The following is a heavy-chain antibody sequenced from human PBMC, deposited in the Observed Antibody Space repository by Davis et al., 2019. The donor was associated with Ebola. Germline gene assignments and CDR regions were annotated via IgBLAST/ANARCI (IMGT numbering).Heavy chain of an antibody. CDR3: STRTSSGWKLYGMDV. CDR1: GFTFSNAW. Sequence: PGGSLRLSCAASGFTFSNAWMNWVRQAPGKGLEWVGRIKSKTDGGTTDYAAHVKGRFTIAREDSKNTLFLQMNSLKTEDTAVYYCSTRTSSGWKLYGMDVWGQGTTVTVSS. V-gene: IGHV3-15*07. CDR2: IKSKTDGGTT. D-gene: IGHD6-19*01. J-gene: IGHJ6*02.